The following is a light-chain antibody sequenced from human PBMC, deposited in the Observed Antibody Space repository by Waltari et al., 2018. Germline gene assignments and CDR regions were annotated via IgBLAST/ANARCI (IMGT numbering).Light chain of an antibody. CDR1: LSDVGPHTL. V-gene: IGLV2-23*02. CDR3: CTYVGRTTFHVT. Sequence: QSALTQPASVSGSPGQSITIPRPGTLSDVGPHTLFPSHQQHPGKAPKLIIYEDNKRPSGVSDRLSGSKSGNTASLTISGLQAEDEADYYCCTYVGRTTFHVTFGGGTKLTVL. CDR2: EDN. J-gene: IGLJ2*01.